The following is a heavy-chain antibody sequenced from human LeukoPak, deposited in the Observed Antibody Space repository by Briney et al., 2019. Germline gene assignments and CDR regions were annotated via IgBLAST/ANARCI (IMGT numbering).Heavy chain of an antibody. V-gene: IGHV4-30-2*01. CDR2: IYHSGST. CDR3: ARRYYDILTGYYAYFDH. Sequence: SQTLSLTCAVSGGSISSGGYSWSWIRQPPGKGLEWIGYIYHSGSTYYNSSLKSRVTISVDRSKNQFSLKLSSVTAADTAVYYCARRYYDILTGYYAYFDHWGQGTLVTVSS. J-gene: IGHJ4*02. D-gene: IGHD3-9*01. CDR1: GGSISSGGYS.